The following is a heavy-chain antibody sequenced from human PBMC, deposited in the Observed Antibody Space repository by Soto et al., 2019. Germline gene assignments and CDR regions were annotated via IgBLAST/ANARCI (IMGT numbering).Heavy chain of an antibody. J-gene: IGHJ4*02. V-gene: IGHV1-46*01. CDR1: GYTFTSYY. CDR2: INPSGGST. CDR3: ARAGVVTAFPPALGY. Sequence: GASVKVSCKASGYTFTSYYMHWVRQAPGQGLEWMGIINPSGGSTSYAQKFQGRVTMTRDTSTGTVYMELSSLRSEDTAVYYCARAGVVTAFPPALGYWGQGTLVTVSS. D-gene: IGHD2-21*02.